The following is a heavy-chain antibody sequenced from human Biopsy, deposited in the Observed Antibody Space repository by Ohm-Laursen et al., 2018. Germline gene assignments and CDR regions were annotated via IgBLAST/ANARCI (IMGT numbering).Heavy chain of an antibody. Sequence: SETLSLTCTVSGVSITAYYWSWIRQPPGKGLEGIGNIHHSGSTNYNPSLKSRLTISVDTSKNQFSLKLSSVTAADTAVYYCARMDRSGGSCHYYSYGMDVWGQGTTVTVSS. J-gene: IGHJ6*02. CDR2: IHHSGST. CDR3: ARMDRSGGSCHYYSYGMDV. CDR1: GVSITAYY. V-gene: IGHV4-4*09. D-gene: IGHD2-15*01.